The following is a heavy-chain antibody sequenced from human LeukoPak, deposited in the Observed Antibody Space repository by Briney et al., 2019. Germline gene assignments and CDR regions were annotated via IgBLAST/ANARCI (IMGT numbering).Heavy chain of an antibody. CDR1: GYTFTSYG. J-gene: IGHJ4*02. D-gene: IGHD6-13*01. V-gene: IGHV1-18*01. CDR2: ISAYNGNT. Sequence: GASVKVSCKASGYTFTSYGISWVRQAPGRGLEWMGWISAYNGNTNYAQKLQGRVTMTTDTSTSTAYMELRSLRSDDTAVYYCAIPRSSSWYPPFYYFDYWGQGTLVTVSS. CDR3: AIPRSSSWYPPFYYFDY.